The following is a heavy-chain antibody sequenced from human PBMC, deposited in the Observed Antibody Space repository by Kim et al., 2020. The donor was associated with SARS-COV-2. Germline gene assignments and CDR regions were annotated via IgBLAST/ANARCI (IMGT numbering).Heavy chain of an antibody. Sequence: GGSLRLSCAASGFTFSSYSMNWVRQAPGKGLEWVASINSSSSYIYYADSVKGRFTISRDNAKNSLYLQMNSLRAEDTAVYYCARGINDILTTYYGMDVWGAGDTVTASP. V-gene: IGHV3-21*01. CDR2: INSSSSYI. CDR3: ARGINDILTTYYGMDV. J-gene: IGHJ6*04. D-gene: IGHD3-9*01. CDR1: GFTFSSYS.